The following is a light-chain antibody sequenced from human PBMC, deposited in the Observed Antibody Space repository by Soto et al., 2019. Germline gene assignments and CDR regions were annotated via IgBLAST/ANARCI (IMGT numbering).Light chain of an antibody. V-gene: IGLV1-47*01. J-gene: IGLJ2*01. CDR3: AAWDDSLSGDVV. Sequence: QSVLTQPPSASGTPGQRVTISCSGSSSNIGSNYVYWYQQLPGTAPKLLIYRNNQRPSGVPDRFSGSKSGTSASLAISGLRSEDEADSYCAAWDDSLSGDVVFGGGTKLTVL. CDR2: RNN. CDR1: SSNIGSNY.